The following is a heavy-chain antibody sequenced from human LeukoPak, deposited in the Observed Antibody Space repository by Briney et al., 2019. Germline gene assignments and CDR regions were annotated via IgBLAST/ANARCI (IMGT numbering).Heavy chain of an antibody. J-gene: IGHJ3*02. D-gene: IGHD2-2*01. Sequence: SETLSLTCAVSGGSISSSNWWSWVRQPPGKGLEWIGEIYHSGSTNYNPSLKSRVTISVDKSKNQFSLKLSSVTAADTAVYYCARDCDSTSCYSGNAFDIWGQGTMVTVSS. CDR2: IYHSGST. V-gene: IGHV4-4*02. CDR3: ARDCDSTSCYSGNAFDI. CDR1: GGSISSSNW.